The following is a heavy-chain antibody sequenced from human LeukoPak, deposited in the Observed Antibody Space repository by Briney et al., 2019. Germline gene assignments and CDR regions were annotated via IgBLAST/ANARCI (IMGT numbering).Heavy chain of an antibody. Sequence: GGSLRLSCAASGFTFSSYWMSWVRQAPGKGLEWVANIKQDGSQKYYMDSVKGRFVISRDNAKNSLYLQMNSLRVEDTAVYYCARAAWFSVDYWGQGTLVTVSS. D-gene: IGHD1-26*01. V-gene: IGHV3-7*01. CDR1: GFTFSSYW. CDR2: IKQDGSQK. J-gene: IGHJ4*02. CDR3: ARAAWFSVDY.